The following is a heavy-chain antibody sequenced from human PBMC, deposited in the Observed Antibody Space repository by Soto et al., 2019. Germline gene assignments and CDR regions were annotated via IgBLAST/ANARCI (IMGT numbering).Heavy chain of an antibody. D-gene: IGHD6-13*01. J-gene: IGHJ6*02. CDR3: ASPAAGTGSYYYGMDV. Sequence: QVQLVQSGAEVKKPGSSVKVSCKASGGTFSSYAISWVRQAPGQGLEWMGGIIPIFGTANYAQKFQGRVTIAADESTSTAYMELSSVRSDDTAVYYCASPAAGTGSYYYGMDVWGQGTTVTVSS. V-gene: IGHV1-69*12. CDR2: IIPIFGTA. CDR1: GGTFSSYA.